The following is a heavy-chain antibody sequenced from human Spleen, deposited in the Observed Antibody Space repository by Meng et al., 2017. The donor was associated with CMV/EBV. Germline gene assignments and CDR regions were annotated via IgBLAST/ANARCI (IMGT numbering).Heavy chain of an antibody. Sequence: QVPRVQSWAEVNKPGASVKVSCTASGDTFTGYYMHWVRQSPGQGLEWMGWINPNSGGTNYAQKFQGRVTMTRDTSISTAYMELSRLRSDDTAVYYCARAVRYFDWSRFDSWGQGTLVTVSS. CDR1: GDTFTGYY. J-gene: IGHJ5*01. CDR2: INPNSGGT. D-gene: IGHD3-9*01. CDR3: ARAVRYFDWSRFDS. V-gene: IGHV1-2*02.